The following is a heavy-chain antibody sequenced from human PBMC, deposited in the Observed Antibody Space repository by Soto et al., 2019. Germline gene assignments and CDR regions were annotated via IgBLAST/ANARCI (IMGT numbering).Heavy chain of an antibody. D-gene: IGHD3-10*01. Sequence: QVQLQQSGPGLVKPSQSLSLTCAISGDSVSSNSAAWNWIRQSPSRVLELLGRTYYRSKWYNEYAVSVKIRIPISPDTSNNQFSLQMTSVTPEDTSVYYCVRVRVDGSGPYYYGMDVWGQGTTVTVSS. CDR3: VRVRVDGSGPYYYGMDV. CDR2: TYYRSKWYN. J-gene: IGHJ6*02. V-gene: IGHV6-1*01. CDR1: GDSVSSNSAA.